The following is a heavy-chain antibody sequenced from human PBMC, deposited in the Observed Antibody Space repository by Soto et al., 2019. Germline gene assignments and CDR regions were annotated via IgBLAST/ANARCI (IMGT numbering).Heavy chain of an antibody. V-gene: IGHV3-48*02. D-gene: IGHD1-26*01. CDR1: GFTFSSYS. J-gene: IGHJ4*02. Sequence: ESGGGLVQPGGSLRLSCAASGFTFSSYSMNWVRQAPGTGLEWVSFITISSSTIYYADSVKGRFTISRDNAKNSLYLQMSSLRDEDTAVYYCARDKGGSYTPLDYWGQGTLVTVSS. CDR2: ITISSSTI. CDR3: ARDKGGSYTPLDY.